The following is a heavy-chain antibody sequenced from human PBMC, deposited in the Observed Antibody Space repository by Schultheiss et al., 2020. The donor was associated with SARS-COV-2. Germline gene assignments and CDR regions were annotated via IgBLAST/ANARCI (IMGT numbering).Heavy chain of an antibody. V-gene: IGHV4-59*10. Sequence: SETLSLTCAVYGGSFSGYYWSWIRQPPGKGLEWIGRIYTSGSTNYNPSLKSRVTMSVDTSKNQFSLKLSSVTAADTAVYYCARGATSSSWYRLDYWGQGTLVTGSS. D-gene: IGHD6-13*01. J-gene: IGHJ4*02. CDR1: GGSFSGYY. CDR3: ARGATSSSWYRLDY. CDR2: IYTSGST.